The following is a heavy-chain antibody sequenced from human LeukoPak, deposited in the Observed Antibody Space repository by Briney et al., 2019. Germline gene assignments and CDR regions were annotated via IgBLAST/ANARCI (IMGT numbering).Heavy chain of an antibody. Sequence: ASVKVSCKASGGAFSSYAISWVRQAPGQGLEWMGWISAYNGNTNYAQKLQGRVTMTTDTSTSTAYMELRSLRSDDTAVYYCARDGSSWYADLGYWGQGTLVTVSS. CDR3: ARDGSSWYADLGY. CDR2: ISAYNGNT. J-gene: IGHJ4*02. V-gene: IGHV1-18*01. D-gene: IGHD6-13*01. CDR1: GGAFSSYA.